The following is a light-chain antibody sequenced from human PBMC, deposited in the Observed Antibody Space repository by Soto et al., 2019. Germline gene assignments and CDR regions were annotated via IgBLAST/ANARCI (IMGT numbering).Light chain of an antibody. V-gene: IGKV3-20*01. CDR1: ETIGRAY. J-gene: IGKJ2*01. Sequence: IVLTQSPGTLSLSPGERATVSCRASETIGRAYFAWYQHRPGRTPRLVLSATSNRAAGIPDRFGGSGSGADFALTLSGVEPEDFAVYYCHQYAPSPFAFGQGTKLDI. CDR2: ATS. CDR3: HQYAPSPFA.